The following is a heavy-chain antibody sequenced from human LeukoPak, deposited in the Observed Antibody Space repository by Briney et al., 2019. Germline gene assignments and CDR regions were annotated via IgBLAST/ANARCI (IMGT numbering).Heavy chain of an antibody. CDR1: GYTFTGYY. Sequence: ASVKVSCKASGYTFTGYYMHWVRQAPGQGLEWMGWISAYNGNTNYAQKLQGRVTMTTDTSTSTAYMGLRSLRSDDTAVYYCARDPPISSVTYYYGMGVWGQGTTVTVSS. D-gene: IGHD2-21*02. J-gene: IGHJ6*02. V-gene: IGHV1-18*04. CDR3: ARDPPISSVTYYYGMGV. CDR2: ISAYNGNT.